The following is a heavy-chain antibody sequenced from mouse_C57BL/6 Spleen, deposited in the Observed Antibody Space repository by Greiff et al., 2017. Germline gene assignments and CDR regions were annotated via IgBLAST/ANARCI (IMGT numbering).Heavy chain of an antibody. J-gene: IGHJ2*01. V-gene: IGHV1-76*01. CDR1: GYTFTDYY. Sequence: QVQLKESGAELVRPGASVKLSCKASGYTFTDYYINWVKQRPGQGLEWIARIYPGSGNTYYNEKFKGKATLTAEKSSSTAYMQLSSLTSEDSAVYFCARSDGSSEYYFDYWGQGTTLTVSS. D-gene: IGHD1-1*01. CDR3: ARSDGSSEYYFDY. CDR2: IYPGSGNT.